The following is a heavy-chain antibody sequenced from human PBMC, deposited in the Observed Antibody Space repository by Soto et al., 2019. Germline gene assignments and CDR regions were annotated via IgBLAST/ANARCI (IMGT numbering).Heavy chain of an antibody. D-gene: IGHD6-13*01. CDR1: GFTFSSYA. J-gene: IGHJ5*02. CDR3: AKDVPHSSWYRNWFDP. CDR2: ISGSGGTT. Sequence: EVQLLESGGGLVQPGGSLRLSCAASGFTFSSYAMSWVRQAPGKGLEWVSAISGSGGTTYYADSVKGRFTISRDNSKNTLYLQMNSLRAEDTAVYYCAKDVPHSSWYRNWFDPWGQGTLVTVSS. V-gene: IGHV3-23*01.